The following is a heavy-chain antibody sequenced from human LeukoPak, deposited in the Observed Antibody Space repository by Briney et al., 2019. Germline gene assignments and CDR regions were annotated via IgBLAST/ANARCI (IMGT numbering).Heavy chain of an antibody. V-gene: IGHV3-15*01. Sequence: TGGSLRLSCAASGFTFSNAWMSWVRQAPGKGLEWVGRIKSKTDGGTTDYAAPVKGRFTISRDDSKNTLYLQMNSLKTEDTAVYYCTAYVVVVAAQGDYWGQGTLVTVSS. D-gene: IGHD2-15*01. J-gene: IGHJ4*02. CDR2: IKSKTDGGTT. CDR3: TAYVVVVAAQGDY. CDR1: GFTFSNAW.